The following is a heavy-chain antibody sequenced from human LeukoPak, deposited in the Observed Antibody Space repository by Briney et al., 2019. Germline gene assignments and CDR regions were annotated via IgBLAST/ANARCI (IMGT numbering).Heavy chain of an antibody. CDR2: IYYSGST. CDR1: GGSISSYY. Sequence: PSETLSLTCTVSGGSISSYYWSWIRQPPGKGLEWIGYIYYSGSTNYNPSPKSRVTISVDTSKNQFSLKLSSVTAADTAVYYCARSYSGSYGSDYWGQGTLVTVSS. V-gene: IGHV4-59*01. D-gene: IGHD1-26*01. CDR3: ARSYSGSYGSDY. J-gene: IGHJ4*02.